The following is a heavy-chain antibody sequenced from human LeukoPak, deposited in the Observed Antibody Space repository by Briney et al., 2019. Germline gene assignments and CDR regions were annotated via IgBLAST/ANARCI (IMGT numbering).Heavy chain of an antibody. V-gene: IGHV3-21*01. CDR2: ISSSSSYI. J-gene: IGHJ5*02. Sequence: GGSLRLSCAASRFTFSNYWMHWVRQAPGKGLEWVSSISSSSSYIYYADSVKGRFTISRDNAKNSLYLQMNSLRAEDTAVYYCARDVVPAAMSGWFDPWGQGTLVTVSS. CDR1: RFTFSNYW. D-gene: IGHD2-2*01. CDR3: ARDVVPAAMSGWFDP.